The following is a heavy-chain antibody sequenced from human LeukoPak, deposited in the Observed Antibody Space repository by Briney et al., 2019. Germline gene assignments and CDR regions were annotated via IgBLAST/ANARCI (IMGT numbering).Heavy chain of an antibody. CDR1: GYSVTNFW. D-gene: IGHD1-26*01. Sequence: GESLKISCKASGYSVTNFWIGWVRQMPGKGLEWMGIIYPGDSDTRYSPSFQGQVTISADKSISIAYLQWNNLKASDTAMYYCARGSIMGATRNYLDYWGQGTLVTVSS. CDR2: IYPGDSDT. CDR3: ARGSIMGATRNYLDY. V-gene: IGHV5-51*01. J-gene: IGHJ4*02.